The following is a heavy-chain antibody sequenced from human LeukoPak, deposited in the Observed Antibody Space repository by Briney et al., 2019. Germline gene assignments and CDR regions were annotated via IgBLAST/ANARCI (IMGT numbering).Heavy chain of an antibody. CDR3: ARDLRDSRGSYGSDY. J-gene: IGHJ4*02. CDR2: IYSGGST. V-gene: IGHV3-53*01. CDR1: VFTDSTNY. Sequence: GGSLRLFCAASVFTDSTNYMSWVRQAPGKALEWVSVIYSGGSTHYADSVKGRFTISRDNSKNTLYLQMNNLRAEDTAVYFCARDLRDSRGSYGSDYWGQGTLVTVSS. D-gene: IGHD1-26*01.